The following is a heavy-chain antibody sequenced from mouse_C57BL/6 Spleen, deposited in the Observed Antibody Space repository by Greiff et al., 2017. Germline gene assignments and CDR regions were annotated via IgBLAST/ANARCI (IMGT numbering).Heavy chain of an antibody. J-gene: IGHJ3*01. D-gene: IGHD3-2*02. Sequence: VQLQQPGAELVKPGASVKLSCKASGYTFTSYWMQWVKQRPGQGLEWIGEIDPSDSYTNYNQKFKGKATLTVDTSSSTAYMQLSSLTSEDSAVYYCASRGSSGYGFAYWGQGTLVTVSA. V-gene: IGHV1-50*01. CDR2: IDPSDSYT. CDR1: GYTFTSYW. CDR3: ASRGSSGYGFAY.